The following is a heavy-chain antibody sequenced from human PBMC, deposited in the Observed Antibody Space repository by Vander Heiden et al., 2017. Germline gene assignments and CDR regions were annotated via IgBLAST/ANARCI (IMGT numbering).Heavy chain of an antibody. CDR3: AILIREGYNEFDY. CDR1: GASIRSTYY. V-gene: IGHV4-39*01. CDR2: IFSTGTT. Sequence: QLQLQESGPGLVKPPETLSLTCTVSGASIRSTYYWGWIRQPPGKGLEWIGSIFSTGTTYYNPSLRSRLSISVDMSKNQFSLRLRSVTAADTALYYCAILIREGYNEFDYWGQGSLVTVSS. D-gene: IGHD3-16*01. J-gene: IGHJ4*02.